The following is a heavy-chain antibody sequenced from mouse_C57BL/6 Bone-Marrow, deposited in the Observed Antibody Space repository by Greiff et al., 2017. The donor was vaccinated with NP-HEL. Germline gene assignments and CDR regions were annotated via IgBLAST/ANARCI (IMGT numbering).Heavy chain of an antibody. D-gene: IGHD4-1*01. V-gene: IGHV1-64*01. CDR3: ARGLGRDWYFDV. CDR2: IHPNSGST. Sequence: QVQLQQPGAELVKPGASVKLSCKASGYTFTSYWMHWVKQRPGQGLEWIGMIHPNSGSTNYNEKFKSKATLTVDKSSSTAYMQLSSLTSEDSAVDYCARGLGRDWYFDVWGTGTTVTVSS. J-gene: IGHJ1*03. CDR1: GYTFTSYW.